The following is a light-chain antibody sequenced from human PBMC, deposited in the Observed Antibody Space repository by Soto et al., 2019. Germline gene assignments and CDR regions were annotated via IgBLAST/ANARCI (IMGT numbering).Light chain of an antibody. V-gene: IGKV3-15*01. CDR2: GAS. CDR3: QQYNNWPRT. J-gene: IGKJ1*01. CDR1: QSVSSN. Sequence: EIVMTQSPATLSGSTGARATLSCRASQSVSSNLAWYQQKPGQAPRLLIYGASTRATGIPARFSGSGSGTEFTLTISSLQSEDFAVFYCQQYNNWPRTFGQGTKVEIK.